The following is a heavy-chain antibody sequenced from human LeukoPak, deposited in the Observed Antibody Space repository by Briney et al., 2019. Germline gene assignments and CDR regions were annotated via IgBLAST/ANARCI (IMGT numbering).Heavy chain of an antibody. J-gene: IGHJ5*02. Sequence: PSETLSLTCAVYGGSFSGYYWSWIRQPPGKGLEWIGEINHSGSTNYNPSLKSRVTISVDTSKNQFSLKLSSVTAADTAVYYCARGPQGTYYYDSSRRNWFDPWGQGTLVTVSS. D-gene: IGHD3-22*01. CDR1: GGSFSGYY. CDR2: INHSGST. CDR3: ARGPQGTYYYDSSRRNWFDP. V-gene: IGHV4-34*01.